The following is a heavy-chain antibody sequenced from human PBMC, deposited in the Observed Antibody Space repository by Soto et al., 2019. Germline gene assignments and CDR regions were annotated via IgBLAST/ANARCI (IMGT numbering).Heavy chain of an antibody. CDR1: GDTFTFYA. CDR2: IIPMLNTP. D-gene: IGHD3-22*01. V-gene: IGHV1-69*10. J-gene: IGHJ4*02. CDR3: AKEKSRYDRSGYYRPDY. Sequence: SVKVSCKSSGDTFTFYAISWVRQAPGQGLEWMGGIIPMLNTPSYAQKFQDRVNITADKLTTTAYMELSGLRSEDTAVYYCAKEKSRYDRSGYYRPDYWGQGTLVTVSS.